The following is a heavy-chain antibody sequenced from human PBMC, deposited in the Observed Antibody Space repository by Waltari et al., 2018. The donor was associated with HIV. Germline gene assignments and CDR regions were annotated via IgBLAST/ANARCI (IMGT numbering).Heavy chain of an antibody. D-gene: IGHD3-10*01. CDR2: IKQDGSEK. J-gene: IGHJ4*02. CDR3: ARGGFYGSGSKVN. V-gene: IGHV3-7*04. CDR1: GFPFRSYW. Sequence: EVQLVESGGGLVQPGGSLRLSCAASGFPFRSYWMSWVSQAPGKGREGVANIKQDGSEKDYVDSGNGRFTISRDNAENSLYLQMNSLRAEDTAVYYCARGGFYGSGSKVNWGQGTLVTVSS.